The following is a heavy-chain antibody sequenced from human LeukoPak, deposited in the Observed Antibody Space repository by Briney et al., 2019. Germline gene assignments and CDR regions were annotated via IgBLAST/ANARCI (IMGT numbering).Heavy chain of an antibody. J-gene: IGHJ3*02. Sequence: SETLSLTCTVSGGSISTYYWTWIRQPPGKGLECFGYIYISGSTNYNPSLKSRVTIPVDTSKNQFSLKLSSVTAADTAVYYCARHISSGWTIDAFDIWGQGTMVTVSS. V-gene: IGHV4-59*08. CDR1: GGSISTYY. CDR3: ARHISSGWTIDAFDI. D-gene: IGHD6-19*01. CDR2: IYISGST.